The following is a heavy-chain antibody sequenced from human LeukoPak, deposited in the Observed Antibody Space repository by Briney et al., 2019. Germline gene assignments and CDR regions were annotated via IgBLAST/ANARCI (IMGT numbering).Heavy chain of an antibody. Sequence: GGSLRLSCVASGFTFSNYGMNWVRQAPGKGLEWVSYISSSGDTIYYADSVRGRFTISRDNAKNSLYLQMNSLRAEDTAVYYCARKIPGTTYFDCWGQGTLVTVSS. D-gene: IGHD1-7*01. CDR1: GFTFSNYG. CDR2: ISSSGDTI. J-gene: IGHJ4*02. CDR3: ARKIPGTTYFDC. V-gene: IGHV3-48*03.